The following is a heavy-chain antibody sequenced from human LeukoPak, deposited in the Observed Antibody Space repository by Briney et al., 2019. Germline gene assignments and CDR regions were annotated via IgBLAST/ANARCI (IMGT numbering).Heavy chain of an antibody. CDR3: ARDGVGATA. CDR2: INHSGST. J-gene: IGHJ4*02. CDR1: GGSFSGYY. V-gene: IGHV4-34*01. D-gene: IGHD1-26*01. Sequence: PPETLSLTCAVYGGSFSGYYWSWIRQPPGKGLEWIGEINHSGSTNYNPSLKSRVTISVDTSKNQFSLKLSSVTAADTAVYYCARDGVGATAWGQGTLVTVSS.